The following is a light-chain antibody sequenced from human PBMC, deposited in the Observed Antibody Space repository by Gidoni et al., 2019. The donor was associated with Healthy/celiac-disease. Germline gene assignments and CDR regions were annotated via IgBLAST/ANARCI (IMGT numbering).Light chain of an antibody. CDR1: SSNIGSNT. CDR2: SNN. CDR3: AAWDDSLKGGV. Sequence: QSVLTQPPSASGTPGQRVTISCSRSSSNIGSNTVNWYQQLPGTAPKLRIYSNNQRPSGVPDRFSGSKSGTSASLAISGLQSEDEADYYCAAWDDSLKGGVFGGGTKLTVL. V-gene: IGLV1-44*01. J-gene: IGLJ3*02.